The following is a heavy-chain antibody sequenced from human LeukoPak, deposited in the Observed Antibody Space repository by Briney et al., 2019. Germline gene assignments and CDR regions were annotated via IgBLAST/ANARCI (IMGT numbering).Heavy chain of an antibody. V-gene: IGHV1-2*02. CDR2: INPNSGGT. Sequence: ASVKVSCKASGYTFTGYYMHWVRQAPGQGLEWMGWINPNSGGTNYAQKFQGRVTMTRDTSISTAYMELSRLRSDDTAVYYCARDRGYCSSTSCYTPPRYYMDVWGKGTTVTVSS. CDR3: ARDRGYCSSTSCYTPPRYYMDV. D-gene: IGHD2-2*02. J-gene: IGHJ6*03. CDR1: GYTFTGYY.